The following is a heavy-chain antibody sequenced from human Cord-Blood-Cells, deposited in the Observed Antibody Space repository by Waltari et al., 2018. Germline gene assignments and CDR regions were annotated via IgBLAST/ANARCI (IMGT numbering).Heavy chain of an antibody. CDR1: GGSIRSSSYY. CDR3: ARLNRGSGSYYGGYYFDY. Sequence: QLQLQESGPGLVKPSETLSLTCTVSGGSIRSSSYYWGWIRQPPGTGLEWIGSIYYSGSTYYNPSLKSRVTISVDTSKNQFSLKLSSVTAADTAVYYCARLNRGSGSYYGGYYFDYWGQGTLVTVSS. J-gene: IGHJ4*02. D-gene: IGHD3-10*01. CDR2: IYYSGST. V-gene: IGHV4-39*01.